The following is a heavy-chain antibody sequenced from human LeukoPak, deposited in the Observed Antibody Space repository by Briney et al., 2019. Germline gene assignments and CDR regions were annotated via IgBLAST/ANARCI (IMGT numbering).Heavy chain of an antibody. CDR1: GGSISSSNW. J-gene: IGHJ4*02. D-gene: IGHD3-16*01. Sequence: SGTLSLTRAVSGGSISSSNWWSWVRRPPGKGLEWIGEINHSGSTNYNPSLKSRVTISVDTSKNQFSLKLSSVTAADTAVSYYARFRWGERYFDYWGQGTLVTVSS. V-gene: IGHV4-4*02. CDR2: INHSGST. CDR3: ARFRWGERYFDY.